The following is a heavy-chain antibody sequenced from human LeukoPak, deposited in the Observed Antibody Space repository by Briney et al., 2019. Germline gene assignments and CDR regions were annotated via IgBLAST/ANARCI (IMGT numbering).Heavy chain of an antibody. V-gene: IGHV3-21*06. CDR2: IGTDGYP. CDR1: GFTFSSYW. CDR3: ARGTIGGNPASAY. D-gene: IGHD4-23*01. J-gene: IGHJ4*02. Sequence: PGGSLRLSCAASGFTFSSYWMHWVRQAPGKGLEWVSSIGTDGYPYSAVSVKGRFTISRDNAKSTLYLQMDSLTVEDTALYYCARGTIGGNPASAYWGQGTLVTVSS.